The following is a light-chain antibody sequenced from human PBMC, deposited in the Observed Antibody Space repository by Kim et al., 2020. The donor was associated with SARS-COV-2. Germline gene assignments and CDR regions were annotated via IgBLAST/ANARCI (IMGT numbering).Light chain of an antibody. CDR2: DAS. J-gene: IGKJ4*01. V-gene: IGKV3-11*01. Sequence: SQGERATLSCRASQSVSSYLAWYQQKPGQAPRLLIYDASNRATGIPARFSGSGSGTDFTLTISSLEPEDFAVYYCQQRSNWPPVTFGGGTKVDIK. CDR3: QQRSNWPPVT. CDR1: QSVSSY.